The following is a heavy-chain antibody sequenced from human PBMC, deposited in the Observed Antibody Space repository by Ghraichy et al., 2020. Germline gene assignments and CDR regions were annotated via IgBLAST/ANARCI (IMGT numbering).Heavy chain of an antibody. V-gene: IGHV2-70*11. CDR2: IDWDDDK. J-gene: IGHJ6*03. D-gene: IGHD3-3*01. CDR3: ARIYLSRPGVWSGYHLDYYYYYMDV. CDR1: GFSLSTSGMC. Sequence: SGPTLVKPTQTLTLTCTFSGFSLSTSGMCVSWIRQPPGKALEWLARIDWDDDKYYSTSLKTRLTISKDTSKNQVVLTMTNMDPVDTATYYCARIYLSRPGVWSGYHLDYYYYYMDVWGKGTTVTVSS.